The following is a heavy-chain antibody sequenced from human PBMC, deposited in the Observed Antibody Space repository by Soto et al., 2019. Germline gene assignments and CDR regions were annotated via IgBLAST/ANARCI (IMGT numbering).Heavy chain of an antibody. D-gene: IGHD3-16*01. CDR3: ARLRGTANFDY. CDR2: VKQDGSDK. CDR1: GFTFSSYW. J-gene: IGHJ4*02. Sequence: GGSLRLSCAASGFTFSSYWMSWVRQAPGKGLECVANVKQDGSDKHYVDSVKGRFTISRDNAQNSVYLQLNSLRAEDTAVYYCARLRGTANFDYWGQGTLVTVSS. V-gene: IGHV3-7*01.